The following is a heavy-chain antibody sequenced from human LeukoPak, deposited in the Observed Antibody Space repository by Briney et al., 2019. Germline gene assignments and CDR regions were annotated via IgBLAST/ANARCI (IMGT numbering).Heavy chain of an antibody. CDR3: ARDLAQVAGTDY. CDR1: GGTFSSYA. D-gene: IGHD6-19*01. Sequence: GASVKVSCKASGGTFSSYAISWVRQAPGQGLEWMGGIIPIFGTANYAQKFQGRVTITADESTSTAYMELSSLRSEETAVYYCARDLAQVAGTDYWGQGTLVTVSS. J-gene: IGHJ4*02. V-gene: IGHV1-69*01. CDR2: IIPIFGTA.